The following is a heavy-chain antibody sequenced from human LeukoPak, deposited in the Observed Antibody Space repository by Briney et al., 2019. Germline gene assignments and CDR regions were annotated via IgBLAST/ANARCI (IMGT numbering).Heavy chain of an antibody. J-gene: IGHJ4*02. CDR3: ARDYGGSSPFDY. D-gene: IGHD4-23*01. CDR1: GFTFSSYE. V-gene: IGHV3-48*03. CDR2: ISSSGSTI. Sequence: GGSLRLSCAASGFTFSSYEMNWVRQAPGKGLEWVSYISSSGSTIYYADSVKGRFAISRDNAKNSLYLHMNSLRAEDTAVYYCARDYGGSSPFDYWGQGTLVTVSS.